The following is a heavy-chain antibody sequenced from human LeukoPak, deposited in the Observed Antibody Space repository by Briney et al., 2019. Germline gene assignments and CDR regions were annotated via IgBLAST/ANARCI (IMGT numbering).Heavy chain of an antibody. CDR2: ISWNSGSI. D-gene: IGHD6-19*01. CDR1: GFTFDDYA. Sequence: GRSLRLSCAASGFTFDDYAMHWVRQAPGKGLEWVSGISWNSGSIGYADSVKGRFTISRDNAKNSLYLQMNSLRAEDMALYYCAKDISSGSIAVAEYAFDIWGQGTMVTVSS. V-gene: IGHV3-9*03. CDR3: AKDISSGSIAVAEYAFDI. J-gene: IGHJ3*02.